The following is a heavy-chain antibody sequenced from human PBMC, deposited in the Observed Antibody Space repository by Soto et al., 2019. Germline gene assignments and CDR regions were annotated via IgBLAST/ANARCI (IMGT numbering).Heavy chain of an antibody. CDR2: INHSGST. Sequence: SETLSLTCAVYGGSFSGYYWSWIRQPPGKGLEWIGEINHSGSTNYNPSLKSRVTISVDTSKNQFSLKLSSVTAADTAVYYCARGRRLRFLSTRADLNAFDIWGQGTMVTVSS. CDR3: ARGRRLRFLSTRADLNAFDI. J-gene: IGHJ3*02. CDR1: GGSFSGYY. V-gene: IGHV4-34*01. D-gene: IGHD3-3*01.